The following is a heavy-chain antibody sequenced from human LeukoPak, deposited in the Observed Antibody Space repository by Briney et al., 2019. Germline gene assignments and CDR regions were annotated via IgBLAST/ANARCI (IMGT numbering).Heavy chain of an antibody. CDR2: ISSRSSYI. CDR3: ARDGNGYCSGGTCYSCPDY. Sequence: PGGSLRLSCAASGFTFSSYSMNWVRQALGKGLEWFSSISSRSSYIYYEDSVKGRFTISRDNAKNSLYLQMNSLRAEDTAVYYCARDGNGYCSGGTCYSCPDYWGQGTLVTVSS. D-gene: IGHD2-15*01. CDR1: GFTFSSYS. V-gene: IGHV3-21*01. J-gene: IGHJ4*02.